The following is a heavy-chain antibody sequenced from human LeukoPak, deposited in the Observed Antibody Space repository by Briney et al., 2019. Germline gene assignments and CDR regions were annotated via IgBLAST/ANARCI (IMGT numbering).Heavy chain of an antibody. J-gene: IGHJ1*01. CDR3: ARGRSRSRSSGWYFVSVYFQH. Sequence: PSETLSLTCAVYGLSFSGYYWSWIRQPPGKGLEWIGEINHSGSTNYNPSLKSRVTISVDTSKNQFSLKLSSVTAADTAVYYCARGRSRSRSSGWYFVSVYFQHWGQGTLVTVSS. CDR1: GLSFSGYY. V-gene: IGHV4-34*01. CDR2: INHSGST. D-gene: IGHD6-19*01.